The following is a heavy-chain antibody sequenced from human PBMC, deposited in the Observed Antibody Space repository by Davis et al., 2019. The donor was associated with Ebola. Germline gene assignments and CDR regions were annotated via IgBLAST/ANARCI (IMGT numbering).Heavy chain of an antibody. J-gene: IGHJ5*02. Sequence: SVKVSCKASGGTFSSYAISWVRQAPGQGLEWMGRIIPIFGTANYAQKFQGRVTITADESNSTAYMELSSLRSEDTAVYYCARGYYGGLSDNWFDPWGQGTLVTVSS. V-gene: IGHV1-69*13. CDR1: GGTFSSYA. CDR3: ARGYYGGLSDNWFDP. CDR2: IIPIFGTA. D-gene: IGHD3-10*01.